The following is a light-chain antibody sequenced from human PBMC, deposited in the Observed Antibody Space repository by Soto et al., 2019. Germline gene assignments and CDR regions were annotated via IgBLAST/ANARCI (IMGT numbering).Light chain of an antibody. CDR2: AAS. V-gene: IGKV3-20*01. CDR3: QQYGSSPPT. Sequence: EIVLTQSPGTLSLSPGERATLSCRASQSFSSSYLAWYQQKPGQAARLLIYAASSRATGIPDRFSGSGSGTDFTLTISRLEPEDVAVYYCQQYGSSPPTFGQGTKVEIK. J-gene: IGKJ1*01. CDR1: QSFSSSY.